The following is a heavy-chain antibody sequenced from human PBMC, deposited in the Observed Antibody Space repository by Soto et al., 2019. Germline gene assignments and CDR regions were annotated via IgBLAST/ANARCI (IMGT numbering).Heavy chain of an antibody. CDR1: GYTFDDYA. CDR3: AKDPYYYGSGSYYRYFDY. J-gene: IGHJ4*02. V-gene: IGHV3-9*01. CDR2: ISWNSGSI. D-gene: IGHD3-10*01. Sequence: GGSLELGSAASGYTFDDYAMHWVRQAPGKGLEWVSGISWNSGSIGYADSVKGRFTISRDNAKNSLYLQMNSLRAEDTALYYCAKDPYYYGSGSYYRYFDYWGQGTLVTVSS.